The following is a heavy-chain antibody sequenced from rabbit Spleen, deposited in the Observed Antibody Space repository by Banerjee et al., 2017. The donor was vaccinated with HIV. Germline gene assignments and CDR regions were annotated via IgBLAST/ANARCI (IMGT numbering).Heavy chain of an antibody. CDR3: ARARDTYDDVGDYARLDL. CDR1: GFSFSRGYD. D-gene: IGHD2-1*01. Sequence: QEHLEESGGGLVKPEGSLTLTCKASGFSFSRGYDMCWVRQAPGRGLEWIGCIYTGNGKTYYASWAKGRFTISKSSSTTVTLQMTSLTAADTATYFCARARDTYDDVGDYARLDLWGQGTLVTVS. CDR2: IYTGNGKT. J-gene: IGHJ3*01. V-gene: IGHV1S45*01.